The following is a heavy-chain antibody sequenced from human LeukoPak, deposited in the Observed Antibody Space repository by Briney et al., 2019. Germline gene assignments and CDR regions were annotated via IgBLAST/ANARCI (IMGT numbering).Heavy chain of an antibody. Sequence: GGSLRLSCAASGFTSSSYAISWVRQAPGKGLEWVSGISGSAVITYYTDSVKGRFTISRDNSKNTLYLQMNSLRVEDTAVYYCANSGPLWFGELNIDYWGQGTLVTVSS. V-gene: IGHV3-23*01. CDR2: ISGSAVIT. CDR1: GFTSSSYA. J-gene: IGHJ4*02. D-gene: IGHD3-10*01. CDR3: ANSGPLWFGELNIDY.